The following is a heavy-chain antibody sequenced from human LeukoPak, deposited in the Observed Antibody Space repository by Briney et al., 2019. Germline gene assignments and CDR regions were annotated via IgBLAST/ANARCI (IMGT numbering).Heavy chain of an antibody. Sequence: GRSLRLSCAAAGFTSSSYSTNCVRQAAGKGREWVSYISSSSSNIYYADSVKGRFTISRDNAKNSLYLQMNSLRAEDTAVYYCARDRELSHYFDYWGQGTLVTVSS. CDR2: ISSSSSNI. D-gene: IGHD1-26*01. CDR3: ARDRELSHYFDY. J-gene: IGHJ4*02. V-gene: IGHV3-48*01. CDR1: GFTSSSYS.